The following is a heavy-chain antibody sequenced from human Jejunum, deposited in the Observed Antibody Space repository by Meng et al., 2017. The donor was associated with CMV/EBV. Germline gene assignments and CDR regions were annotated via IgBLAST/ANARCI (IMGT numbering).Heavy chain of an antibody. D-gene: IGHD6-13*01. Sequence: AAGWTVRSQGRHGGGQAPGKGREGGAVSGNDGNSQYYTDAVKGRFTITRDNSDNMLYLQMNSLRADDTAVYYCARDGGGFNSSPFDSWGQGTLVTVSS. V-gene: IGHV3-30*19. CDR1: GWTVRSQG. J-gene: IGHJ4*02. CDR2: SGNDGNSQ. CDR3: ARDGGGFNSSPFDS.